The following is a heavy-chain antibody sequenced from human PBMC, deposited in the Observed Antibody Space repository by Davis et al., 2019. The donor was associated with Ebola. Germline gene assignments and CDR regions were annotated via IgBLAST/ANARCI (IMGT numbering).Heavy chain of an antibody. CDR1: GFTFSSYA. V-gene: IGHV3-23*01. CDR3: ARPGGVVSLRDYYYYMDV. D-gene: IGHD3-16*01. J-gene: IGHJ6*03. Sequence: GESLKISCAASGFTFSSYAMSWVRQAPGKGLEWVSAISGSGGSTYYADSVKGRFTISRDNSKNTLYLQMNSLRAEDTAVYFCARPGGVVSLRDYYYYMDVWGRGTTVTVSS. CDR2: ISGSGGST.